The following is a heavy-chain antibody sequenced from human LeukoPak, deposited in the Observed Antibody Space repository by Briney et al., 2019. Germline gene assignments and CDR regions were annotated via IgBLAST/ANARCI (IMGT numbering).Heavy chain of an antibody. Sequence: GGSLRLSCAASGFTFSSYGMHWVRQAPGKGLEWVALISYDGSNKYYADSVKGRFTISRDNSKHTLYLQMNSLRTEDTAVYYCATGYSSGWYYFDYWGQGTLVTVSS. CDR2: ISYDGSNK. CDR3: ATGYSSGWYYFDY. J-gene: IGHJ4*02. D-gene: IGHD6-19*01. CDR1: GFTFSSYG. V-gene: IGHV3-30*03.